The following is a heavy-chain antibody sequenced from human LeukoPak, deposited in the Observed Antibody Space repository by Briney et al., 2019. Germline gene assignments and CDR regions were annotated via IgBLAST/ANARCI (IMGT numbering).Heavy chain of an antibody. CDR2: ISSSGSTI. J-gene: IGHJ6*03. CDR3: AKVVAATYYYYYYMDV. Sequence: GGSLRLSCAASGFTFSSYEMNWVRQAPGKGLEWVSYISSSGSTIYYADSVKGRFTISRDNAKNSLYLQMNSLRAEDTAVYYCAKVVAATYYYYYYMDVWGKGTTVTVSS. V-gene: IGHV3-48*03. CDR1: GFTFSSYE. D-gene: IGHD2-15*01.